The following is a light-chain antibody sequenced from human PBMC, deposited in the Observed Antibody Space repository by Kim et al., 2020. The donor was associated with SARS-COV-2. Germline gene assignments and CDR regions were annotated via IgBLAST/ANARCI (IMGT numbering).Light chain of an antibody. V-gene: IGKV1-5*03. CDR2: KAS. CDR3: QQYNSYSPLT. J-gene: IGKJ4*01. Sequence: DIQMTQSPSTLSASVGDRVTITCRASQSISSWLAWYQQKPGKAPKLLIYKASSLESGVPSRFSGRGSGTEFTLTISSLQPGDFATYYCQQYNSYSPLTFGGGTKVDIK. CDR1: QSISSW.